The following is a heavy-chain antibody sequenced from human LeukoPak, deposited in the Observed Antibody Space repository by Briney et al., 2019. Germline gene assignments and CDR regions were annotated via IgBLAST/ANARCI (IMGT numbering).Heavy chain of an antibody. V-gene: IGHV1-69*13. D-gene: IGHD3-3*01. CDR2: IIPIFGTA. CDR3: ARVMKSVRFLEWLDHD. Sequence: SVTVSCTASGGTFSSYAISWVRQAPGQGLEWMGGIIPIFGTANYAQKFQGRVTITADESTSTAYMELSSLRSEDTAVYYCARVMKSVRFLEWLDHDWGQGTLVTVSS. CDR1: GGTFSSYA. J-gene: IGHJ4*02.